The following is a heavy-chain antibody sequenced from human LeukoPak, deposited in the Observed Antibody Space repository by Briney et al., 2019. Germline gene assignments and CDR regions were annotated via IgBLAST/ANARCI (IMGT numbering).Heavy chain of an antibody. CDR3: ARGGPRPPEFYYYGSGSYRPFDY. D-gene: IGHD3-10*01. J-gene: IGHJ4*02. CDR1: GGSFSGYY. CDR2: INHSGST. Sequence: PSETLSLTCAVYGGSFSGYYWSWIRQPPGKGLEWIGEINHSGSTNYNPSLKSRVTISVDTSKNQFSLKLSSVTAADTAVYYCARGGPRPPEFYYYGSGSYRPFDYWGQGTLVTVSS. V-gene: IGHV4-34*01.